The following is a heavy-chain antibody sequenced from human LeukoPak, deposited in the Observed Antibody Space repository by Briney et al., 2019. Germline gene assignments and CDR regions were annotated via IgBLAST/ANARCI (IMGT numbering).Heavy chain of an antibody. Sequence: PGGSLRLSCAASGFTFSTYSMNWVRQAPGKGLEWVSYISSGSSTICYADSVKGRFTISSDNAKNSLYLQMNSLRDEDTAVYYCARDATRIVDYWGQGTLVTVSS. CDR2: ISSGSSTI. CDR3: ARDATRIVDY. CDR1: GFTFSTYS. D-gene: IGHD5-12*01. J-gene: IGHJ4*02. V-gene: IGHV3-48*02.